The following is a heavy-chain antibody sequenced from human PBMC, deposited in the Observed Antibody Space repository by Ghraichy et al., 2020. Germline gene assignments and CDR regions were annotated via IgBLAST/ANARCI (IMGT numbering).Heavy chain of an antibody. J-gene: IGHJ5*02. CDR2: TYYRSKWYN. Sequence: SETLSLTCAISGDSVSSNSAAWNWVRQSPSRGLEWLGRTYYRSKWYNDYAVSVQGRITINPDTSKNQFSLQLSSVTPEDTAVYYCARGWDLSWGQGTLVTVSS. CDR1: GDSVSSNSAA. D-gene: IGHD1-26*01. CDR3: ARGWDLS. V-gene: IGHV6-1*01.